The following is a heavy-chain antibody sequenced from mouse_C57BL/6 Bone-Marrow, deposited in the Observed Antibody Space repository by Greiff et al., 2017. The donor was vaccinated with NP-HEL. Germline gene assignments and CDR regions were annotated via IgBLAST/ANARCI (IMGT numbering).Heavy chain of an antibody. CDR3: ARPPGGDVGYYAMDY. Sequence: VQLQQPGAELVKPGASVKMSCKASGYTFTSYWITWVKQRPGQGLEWIGDIYPGSGSTNYNEKFKSKATLTVDTSSSTAYMQLSSLTSEDSAVYDCARPPGGDVGYYAMDYWGQGTSVTVSS. V-gene: IGHV1-55*01. CDR1: GYTFTSYW. J-gene: IGHJ4*01. CDR2: IYPGSGST.